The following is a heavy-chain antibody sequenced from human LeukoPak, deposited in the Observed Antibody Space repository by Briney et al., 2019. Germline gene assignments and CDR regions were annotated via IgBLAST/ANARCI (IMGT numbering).Heavy chain of an antibody. CDR3: AKDGGVRFFGVVITSFDY. V-gene: IGHV3-23*01. Sequence: GGSLRLSCAASGFTFSSYAMSWGRQAPGKGLEWVSAISGSGGNTYYAGSVKGRFTISRDNSKNTLYLQMNSLRAADTAVYYCAKDGGVRFFGVVITSFDYGGKGPLVTVFS. CDR1: GFTFSSYA. CDR2: ISGSGGNT. D-gene: IGHD3-3*01. J-gene: IGHJ4*02.